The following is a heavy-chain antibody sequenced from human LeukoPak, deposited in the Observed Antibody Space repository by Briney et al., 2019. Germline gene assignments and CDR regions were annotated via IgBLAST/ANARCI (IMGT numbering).Heavy chain of an antibody. V-gene: IGHV1-18*01. CDR1: GYTFTSYG. D-gene: IGHD2-2*01. CDR2: ISAYNGNT. CDR3: ARGAVVPAALTYYYYYYMDV. J-gene: IGHJ6*03. Sequence: ASVKVSCKASGYTFTSYGISWVRQAPGQGLEWMGWISAYNGNTNYAQKLQGRVTITRNTSISTAYMELSSLRSEDTAVYYCARGAVVPAALTYYYYYYMDVWGKGTTVTVSS.